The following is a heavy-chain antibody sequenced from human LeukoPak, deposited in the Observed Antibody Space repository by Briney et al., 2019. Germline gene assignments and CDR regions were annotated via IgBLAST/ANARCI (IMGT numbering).Heavy chain of an antibody. J-gene: IGHJ4*02. D-gene: IGHD3-9*01. Sequence: SETLSLTCTVSGASVSSNYWNWIRQPPGKGLEWIGYVYASGSTRYNPSLKSRVTISVDTSKNQFSLKLNSVTAADTAVYFCARQRGDYDTFTGYYIGYFDHWGQGALVTVSS. V-gene: IGHV4-4*09. CDR2: VYASGST. CDR1: GASVSSNY. CDR3: ARQRGDYDTFTGYYIGYFDH.